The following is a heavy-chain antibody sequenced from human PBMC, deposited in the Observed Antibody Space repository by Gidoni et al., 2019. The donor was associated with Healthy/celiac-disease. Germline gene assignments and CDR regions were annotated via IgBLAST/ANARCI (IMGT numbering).Heavy chain of an antibody. D-gene: IGHD3-3*01. Sequence: QVQLQESGPGLVKPSQTLSLTCTGSAGSISSGSYYWPWIRQPAGKGLEWLGRIYTSGSTNSNPSLKSRVTISVDTSKTQFSLKLSSVTAADTAVYYCARDPGDFWSGSFDYWGQGTLVTVSS. CDR1: AGSISSGSYY. V-gene: IGHV4-61*02. CDR3: ARDPGDFWSGSFDY. J-gene: IGHJ4*02. CDR2: IYTSGST.